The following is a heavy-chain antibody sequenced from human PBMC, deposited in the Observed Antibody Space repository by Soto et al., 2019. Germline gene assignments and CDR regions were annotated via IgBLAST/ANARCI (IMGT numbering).Heavy chain of an antibody. CDR3: AKAGYDYIWGSYRSEAPFDY. D-gene: IGHD3-16*02. J-gene: IGHJ4*02. V-gene: IGHV3-9*01. Sequence: TGGSLRLSCAASGFTFDDYAMHWVRQAPGKGLEWVSGISWNSGSIGYADSVKGRFTISRDNAKNSLYLQMNSLRAEDTALYYCAKAGYDYIWGSYRSEAPFDYWGQGTLVTVSS. CDR2: ISWNSGSI. CDR1: GFTFDDYA.